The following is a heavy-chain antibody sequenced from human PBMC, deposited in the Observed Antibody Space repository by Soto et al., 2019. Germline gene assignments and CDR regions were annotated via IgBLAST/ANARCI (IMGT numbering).Heavy chain of an antibody. J-gene: IGHJ4*02. CDR3: ARRGSGSYHDY. V-gene: IGHV3-23*01. Sequence: EVQLLESGGGLVQPGGSLRLSCAASGFTFSSYAMRWVRQAPVKGLEWVSAISGSGGSTYYADSVKGRFTISRDNSKNTRYVQRNSLRAEDTAVYYCARRGSGSYHDYWGQGTLVTVSS. D-gene: IGHD1-26*01. CDR2: ISGSGGST. CDR1: GFTFSSYA.